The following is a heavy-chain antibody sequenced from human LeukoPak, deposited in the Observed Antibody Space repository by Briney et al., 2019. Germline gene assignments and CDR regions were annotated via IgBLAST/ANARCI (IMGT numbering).Heavy chain of an antibody. Sequence: SETLSLTCTVSGGSISSYYWSWIRQPPGKGLERLGYIYTSGSTNYNPSLKSRVTISVDTSKNQFSLKLSSVTAADTAVYYCARTGNYCSSTSCYYFDAFDIWGQGTMVTVSS. CDR2: IYTSGST. D-gene: IGHD2-2*01. J-gene: IGHJ3*02. V-gene: IGHV4-4*09. CDR3: ARTGNYCSSTSCYYFDAFDI. CDR1: GGSISSYY.